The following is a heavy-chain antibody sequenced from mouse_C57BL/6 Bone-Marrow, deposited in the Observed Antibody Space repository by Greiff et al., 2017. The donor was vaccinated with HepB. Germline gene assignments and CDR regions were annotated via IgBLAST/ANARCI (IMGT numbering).Heavy chain of an antibody. V-gene: IGHV1-59*01. J-gene: IGHJ2*01. CDR1: GYTFTSYW. CDR2: IDPSDSYT. CDR3: ARRGGFDY. Sequence: VKLQQPGAELVRPGTSVKLSCKASGYTFTSYWMHWVKQRPGQGLEWIGVIDPSDSYTNYNQKFKGKATLTVDTSSSTAYMQLSSLTSEDPAVYYCARRGGFDYWGQGTTLTVSS.